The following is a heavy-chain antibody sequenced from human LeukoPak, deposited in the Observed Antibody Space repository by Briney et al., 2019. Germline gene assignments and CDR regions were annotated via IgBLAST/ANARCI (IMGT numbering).Heavy chain of an antibody. CDR3: ARDRGRGLGRIAATGYFDY. CDR2: IYHSGST. V-gene: IGHV4-38-2*02. Sequence: SETLSLTCTVSGGSIRSYYWSWIRQPPGKGLEWIGSIYHSGSTYYNPSLKSRVTISADTSKNQFSLKLSSVIAADTAVYYCARDRGRGLGRIAATGYFDYWGQGTLVTVSS. D-gene: IGHD6-13*01. J-gene: IGHJ4*02. CDR1: GGSIRSYY.